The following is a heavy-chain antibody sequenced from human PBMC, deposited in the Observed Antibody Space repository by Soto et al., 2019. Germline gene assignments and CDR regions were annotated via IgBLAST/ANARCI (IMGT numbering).Heavy chain of an antibody. CDR2: ISGSGGST. Sequence: GGSLRLSCAASGFTFSSYAMSWVRQAPGKGLEWVSAISGSGGSTYYADSVKGRFTISRDNSKNTLYLQMNSLRAEDTAVYYCAKDRVAAYYYYGMDVWGQGTTVTVSS. J-gene: IGHJ6*02. D-gene: IGHD6-13*01. V-gene: IGHV3-23*01. CDR1: GFTFSSYA. CDR3: AKDRVAAYYYYGMDV.